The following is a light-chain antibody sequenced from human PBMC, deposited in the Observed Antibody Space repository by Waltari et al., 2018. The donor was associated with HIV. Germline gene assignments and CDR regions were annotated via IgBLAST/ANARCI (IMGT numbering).Light chain of an antibody. CDR3: QQYNDWPPLT. CDR1: RSVTIK. Sequence: EIVMTQSPPTLSLSPGERATLSCRASRSVTIKLAWYQQKPGQSPRLLIFNAFTRASGIPARFSGSGSGTEFTLTISSLKSEDSAVYYCQQYNDWPPLTFGGGTKVEIK. J-gene: IGKJ4*01. CDR2: NAF. V-gene: IGKV3-15*01.